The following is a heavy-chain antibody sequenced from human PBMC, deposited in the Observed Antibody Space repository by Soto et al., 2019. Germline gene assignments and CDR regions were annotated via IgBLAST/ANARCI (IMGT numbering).Heavy chain of an antibody. CDR1: GFTFSGSA. J-gene: IGHJ6*02. V-gene: IGHV3-73*01. Sequence: GGSLRLSCAASGFTFSGSAMHWVRQASGKGLEWVGRIRSKANSYATAYAASVKGRFTISRDDSKNTAYLQMNSLKTEDTAVYYCTRQTDTAMVTTPYYYYGMDVWGQGTTVTVSS. CDR3: TRQTDTAMVTTPYYYYGMDV. D-gene: IGHD5-18*01. CDR2: IRSKANSYAT.